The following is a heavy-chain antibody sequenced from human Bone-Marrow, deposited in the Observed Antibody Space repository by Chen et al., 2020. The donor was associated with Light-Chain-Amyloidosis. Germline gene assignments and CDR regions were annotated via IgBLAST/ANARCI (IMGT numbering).Heavy chain of an antibody. J-gene: IGHJ4*02. CDR3: GSRIYGEKAGDY. CDR1: GLTSSDYW. CDR2: FKGDGSRP. Sequence: EVQLVESGGGLVQPGGSLRLSCAASGLTSSDYWMHWVRQAPGEGLAWVSRFKGDGSRPTYAGSVEGRIPISRENAKNNLYLQMDRLRAEETAVYYCGSRIYGEKAGDYWGQGTLVTVSS. V-gene: IGHV3-74*01. D-gene: IGHD7-27*01.